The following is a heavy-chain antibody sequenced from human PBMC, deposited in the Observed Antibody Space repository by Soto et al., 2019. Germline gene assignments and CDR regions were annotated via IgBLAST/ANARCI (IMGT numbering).Heavy chain of an antibody. V-gene: IGHV3-33*01. Sequence: QVQLVESGGGVVQPGRSLRLSCAASGFTFSSYGMHWVRQAPGKGLEWVAVIWYDGSNKYYADSVKGRFTISRDNSKNTLYLQMNSLRAEDTAVYYCARDYLTTGGAFDYWGQGTLVTVSS. CDR1: GFTFSSYG. J-gene: IGHJ4*02. D-gene: IGHD4-17*01. CDR3: ARDYLTTGGAFDY. CDR2: IWYDGSNK.